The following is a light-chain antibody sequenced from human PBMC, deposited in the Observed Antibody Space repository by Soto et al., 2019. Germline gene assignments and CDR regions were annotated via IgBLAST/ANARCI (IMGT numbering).Light chain of an antibody. Sequence: DIQVTQSPPSLSASMGDRVTITCQASQDINNFLNWYQQKPGQAPRLLIYDASKLEVGVPARFSGRGSETDFSFTISSLQPEDIATYYCQQYNDLPLTFGGGTRVEI. J-gene: IGKJ4*01. V-gene: IGKV1-33*01. CDR3: QQYNDLPLT. CDR1: QDINNF. CDR2: DAS.